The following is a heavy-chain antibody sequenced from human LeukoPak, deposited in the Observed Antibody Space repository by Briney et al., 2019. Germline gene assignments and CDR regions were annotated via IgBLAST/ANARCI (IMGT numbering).Heavy chain of an antibody. Sequence: GGSLRLSCVVSGFIISGNYMSWVRQAPGKGLEWVSVIYTGGTAAYTDSVRGRFTISRDTSKNTLYLQMNSLTVEDTAVYYCARGHGQWGQGTLVTVSS. V-gene: IGHV3-66*01. CDR2: IYTGGTA. CDR1: GFIISGNY. CDR3: ARGHGQ. J-gene: IGHJ4*02.